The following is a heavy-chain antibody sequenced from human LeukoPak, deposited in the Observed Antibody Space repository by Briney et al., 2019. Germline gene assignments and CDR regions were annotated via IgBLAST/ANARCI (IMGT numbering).Heavy chain of an antibody. CDR1: GFTVSSNY. CDR2: IYSGGST. Sequence: GGSLRLSCAASGFTVSSNYMSWVRQAPGKGLEWVSVIYSGGSTYYADSVKGRFTISRDTSKNTLYLQMNSLGAEDTAVYYCARPYGGAAFDIWGQGTMVTVSS. V-gene: IGHV3-53*01. CDR3: ARPYGGAAFDI. J-gene: IGHJ3*02. D-gene: IGHD4-23*01.